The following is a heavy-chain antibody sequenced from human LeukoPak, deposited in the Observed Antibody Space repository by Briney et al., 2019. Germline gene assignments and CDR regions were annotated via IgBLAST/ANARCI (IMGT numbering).Heavy chain of an antibody. CDR2: INHSGST. Sequence: SETLSLTCAVYGGSFSGYYWSWIRQPPGKGLEWIGEINHSGSTNYNPSLKSRVTISVDTSKNQFSLKLSSVTAADTAVYYCAGGRYWNDAWGRSDPWGQGTLVTVSS. J-gene: IGHJ5*02. V-gene: IGHV4-34*01. D-gene: IGHD1-1*01. CDR3: AGGRYWNDAWGRSDP. CDR1: GGSFSGYY.